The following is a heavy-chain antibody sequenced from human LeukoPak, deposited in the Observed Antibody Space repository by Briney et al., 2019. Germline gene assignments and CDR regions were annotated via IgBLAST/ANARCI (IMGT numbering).Heavy chain of an antibody. CDR3: ARNGGYQLLNWFDP. CDR1: GFTFSSYS. V-gene: IGHV3-21*01. Sequence: GGSLRLSCAASGFTFSSYSMNWVRQAPGKGLEWVSSISSSSYIYYADSVKGRFTISRDNAKNSLYLQMNSLRAEDTAVYYCARNGGYQLLNWFDPWGQGTLVTVSS. J-gene: IGHJ5*02. D-gene: IGHD2-2*01. CDR2: ISSSSYI.